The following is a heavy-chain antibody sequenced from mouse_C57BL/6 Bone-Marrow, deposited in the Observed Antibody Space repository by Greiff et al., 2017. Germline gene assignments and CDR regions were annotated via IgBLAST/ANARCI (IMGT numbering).Heavy chain of an antibody. V-gene: IGHV1-61*01. Sequence: QVQLKQPGAELVRPGSSVKLSCKASGYTFTSYWMDWVKQRPGQGLEWIGNIYPSDSETHYNQKFKDKATLTVDKSSSTAYMQLSSLTSEDSAVYYCARGDYYGSKRGYYAMDYWGQGTSVTVSS. CDR2: IYPSDSET. D-gene: IGHD1-1*01. J-gene: IGHJ4*01. CDR1: GYTFTSYW. CDR3: ARGDYYGSKRGYYAMDY.